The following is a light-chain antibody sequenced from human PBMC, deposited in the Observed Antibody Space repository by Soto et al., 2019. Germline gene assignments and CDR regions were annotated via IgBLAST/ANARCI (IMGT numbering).Light chain of an antibody. Sequence: QLVLTQSPSASASLGASVKLTCTLSSGHSSYAIAWHQQQPEKGPRYLMKLNSDGSHSQGDWIPARFSGSSSGAERYLTISSLQSEDEADYYCQTWGTGMVFGGGTKLTVL. CDR2: LNSDGSH. V-gene: IGLV4-69*01. J-gene: IGLJ2*01. CDR1: SGHSSYA. CDR3: QTWGTGMV.